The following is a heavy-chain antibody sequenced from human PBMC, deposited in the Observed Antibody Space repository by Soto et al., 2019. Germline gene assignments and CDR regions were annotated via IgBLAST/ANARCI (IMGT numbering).Heavy chain of an antibody. Sequence: GGSLRLSCAGSGFSFSNHVMHWVRQAPGKGLEWVAVISYDGGNAYYAESVKGRFTVSRDNSKNTMYIEMSSVRGDDTAVYYCARDLTVFGVLNGDSPMDVWGQGTTVTVSS. CDR1: GFSFSNHV. J-gene: IGHJ6*02. CDR3: ARDLTVFGVLNGDSPMDV. CDR2: ISYDGGNA. V-gene: IGHV3-30*03. D-gene: IGHD3-3*01.